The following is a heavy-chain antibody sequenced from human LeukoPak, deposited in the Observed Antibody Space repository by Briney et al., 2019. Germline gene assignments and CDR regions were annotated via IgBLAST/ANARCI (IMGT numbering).Heavy chain of an antibody. D-gene: IGHD3-22*01. CDR3: ARDIKTYYYDSSGRFQH. J-gene: IGHJ1*01. V-gene: IGHV3-23*01. CDR1: GFTFSSYA. Sequence: GGSLRLSCAASGFTFSSYAMSWVRQAPGKGLEWVSAISGSGGSTYYADSVKGRFTISRDNSRNTLYLQMNSLRAEDTAVYYCARDIKTYYYDSSGRFQHWGQGTLVTVSS. CDR2: ISGSGGST.